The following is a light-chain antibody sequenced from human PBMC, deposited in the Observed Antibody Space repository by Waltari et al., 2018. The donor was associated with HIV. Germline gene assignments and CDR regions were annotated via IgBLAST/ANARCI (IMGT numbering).Light chain of an antibody. Sequence: QSALTQPPSASGSPGQSVAISSTGSSHAIGTYNFVSWYQHHPGKAPKLLIYDVTRRPPGIPDRFSGTKSGYTASLTVSDLQVEDEADYYCVSYTEKDTFLLFGGGTKLAV. CDR3: VSYTEKDTFLL. CDR2: DVT. V-gene: IGLV2-8*01. CDR1: SHAIGTYNF. J-gene: IGLJ2*01.